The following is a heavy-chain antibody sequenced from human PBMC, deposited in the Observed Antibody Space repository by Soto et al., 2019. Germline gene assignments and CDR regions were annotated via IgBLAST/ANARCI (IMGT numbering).Heavy chain of an antibody. CDR1: GFTFSNDG. Sequence: GGALRLSSAASGFTFSNDGMHWVRQAPGKGLEWVAFIWYDGSDKDNAASVKGRFTISRDNAKNSLYLQMNSLRAEDTAVYYCARVGYYDFWSGYPNTYYFYYWGQGTRVTVS. V-gene: IGHV3-33*01. CDR3: ARVGYYDFWSGYPNTYYFYY. J-gene: IGHJ4*02. D-gene: IGHD3-3*01. CDR2: IWYDGSDK.